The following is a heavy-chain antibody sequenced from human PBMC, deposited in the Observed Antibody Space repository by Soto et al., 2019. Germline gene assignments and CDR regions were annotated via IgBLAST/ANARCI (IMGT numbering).Heavy chain of an antibody. V-gene: IGHV3-7*04. CDR1: GFTFSDYW. CDR3: ARAYSYFYH. CDR2: INKDGSEK. J-gene: IGHJ4*02. Sequence: EVQLVESGGGLVQPGGSLRLSCAASGFTFSDYWMTWVRQAPGKGLEWVANINKDGSEKYYVDSVKGRFTISRDNAKTSLYLQMNSLRAEDTAVYYCARAYSYFYHWGQGTLVTVSS. D-gene: IGHD5-18*01.